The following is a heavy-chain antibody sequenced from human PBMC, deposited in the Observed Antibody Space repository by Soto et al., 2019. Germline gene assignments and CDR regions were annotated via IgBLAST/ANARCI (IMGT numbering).Heavy chain of an antibody. Sequence: QVQLQESGPGLVKPSGTLSLTCAVSGGSISSSYWWNWVRQTPRGGLEWIGKIYHGGTTNYNESLKSRVTISVDTSKNQFSLSLTSVIAADTAVYYCARGRITPLVRGINRLPLFDYWGQGTQVTVSS. CDR3: ARGRITPLVRGINRLPLFDY. J-gene: IGHJ4*02. D-gene: IGHD3-10*01. CDR1: GGSISSSYW. V-gene: IGHV4-4*02. CDR2: IYHGGTT.